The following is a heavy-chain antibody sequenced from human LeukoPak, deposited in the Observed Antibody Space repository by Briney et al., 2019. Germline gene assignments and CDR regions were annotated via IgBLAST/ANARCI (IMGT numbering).Heavy chain of an antibody. CDR1: GGSISSHY. Sequence: PSETLSLTCSVSGGSISSHYWSWIRQPPGKGLEWIGYIYYSGSTNYNPSLKSRVTISVDTSKNQFSLKLSSVTAADTAVYYCARGGATVAPGLLWFDAWGQGTLVTVSS. D-gene: IGHD4-23*01. CDR2: IYYSGST. J-gene: IGHJ5*02. CDR3: ARGGATVAPGLLWFDA. V-gene: IGHV4-59*11.